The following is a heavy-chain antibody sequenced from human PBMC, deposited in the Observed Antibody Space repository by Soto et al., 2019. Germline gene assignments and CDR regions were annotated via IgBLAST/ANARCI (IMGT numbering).Heavy chain of an antibody. CDR3: ATSVTVAGSRY. V-gene: IGHV4-4*02. CDR1: GGSISSNNW. J-gene: IGHJ4*02. Sequence: SETLSLTCSVSGGSISSNNWWSWVRQPPGKGLEWVGEIYHSGNINYNPSLKSRVTISLDKSKNQLSLKLNSVTAADTAVYYCATSVTVAGSRYWGQRTLVTVSS. CDR2: IYHSGNI. D-gene: IGHD6-19*01.